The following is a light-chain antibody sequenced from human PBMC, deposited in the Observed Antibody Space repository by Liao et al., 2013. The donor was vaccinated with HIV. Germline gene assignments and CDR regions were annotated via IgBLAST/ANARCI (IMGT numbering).Light chain of an antibody. J-gene: IGLJ1*01. CDR2: YDR. V-gene: IGLV3-21*01. CDR1: VIGTKS. CDR3: QAWDSSTYV. Sequence: YMLAQPPSLSVAPGGTATMTCGGEVIGTKSVNWYRHKPGQAPVMVIFYDRDRPSGIPDRFSGSRSGNTATLSISRAEAGDEADYYCQAWDSSTYVFGPGTRVTVL.